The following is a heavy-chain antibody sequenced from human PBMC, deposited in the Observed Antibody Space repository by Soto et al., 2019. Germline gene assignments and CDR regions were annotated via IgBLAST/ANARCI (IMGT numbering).Heavy chain of an antibody. CDR3: ARSGGSSSDY. CDR1: GVSFSGYY. D-gene: IGHD6-13*01. CDR2: INHSGST. V-gene: IGHV4-34*01. Sequence: SSETLSLTCAVYGVSFSGYYWSWIRQPPGKGLEWIGEINHSGSTNYNPSLKSRVTISVDTSKNQFSLKLSSVTAADTAVYYCARSGGSSSDYWGQGTLVTVSS. J-gene: IGHJ4*02.